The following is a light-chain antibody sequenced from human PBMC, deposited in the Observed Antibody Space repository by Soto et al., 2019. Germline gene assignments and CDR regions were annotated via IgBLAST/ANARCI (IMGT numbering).Light chain of an antibody. CDR1: QNISNY. Sequence: VFTQPPATLSLSPGKRATLSCRASQNISNYLIWYQQKPGQAPRLLIYDVSNRAAGIPARFSGSGSGTDFTLTISSLEPEDGAVDEGQQRSNWPRTFGQGTKVDIK. J-gene: IGKJ1*01. V-gene: IGKV3-11*01. CDR3: QQRSNWPRT. CDR2: DVS.